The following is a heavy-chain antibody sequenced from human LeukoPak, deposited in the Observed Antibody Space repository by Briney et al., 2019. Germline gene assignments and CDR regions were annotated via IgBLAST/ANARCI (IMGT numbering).Heavy chain of an antibody. CDR3: ARDLDIVVVPASWFYP. CDR2: ISSSSKYI. Sequence: GGSLRLSCAASGFTFSTYSMNWVRQAPGRGLEWVSSISSSSKYIYYADSVKGRFTISRDDAKNSLSLQMNSLRAEDTAVYYCARDLDIVVVPASWFYPWGQGTLVTVSS. D-gene: IGHD2-2*03. J-gene: IGHJ5*02. CDR1: GFTFSTYS. V-gene: IGHV3-21*01.